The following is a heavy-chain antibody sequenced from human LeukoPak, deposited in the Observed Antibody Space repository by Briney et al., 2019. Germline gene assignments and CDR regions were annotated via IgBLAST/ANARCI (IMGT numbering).Heavy chain of an antibody. V-gene: IGHV3-30*04. D-gene: IGHD4-17*01. Sequence: GGSLRLSCAASGFTFSSYAMHWVRQAPGKGLEWVAVISYDGSNKYYADSVKGRFTISRDNSKNTLYLQMNSLRAEDTAVYYCARLTYGDYDYWGQGTLVTVSS. J-gene: IGHJ4*02. CDR2: ISYDGSNK. CDR3: ARLTYGDYDY. CDR1: GFTFSSYA.